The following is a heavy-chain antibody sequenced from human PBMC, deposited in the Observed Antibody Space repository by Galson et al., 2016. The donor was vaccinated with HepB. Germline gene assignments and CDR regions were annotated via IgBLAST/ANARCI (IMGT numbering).Heavy chain of an antibody. Sequence: SLRLSCAASGFSYSNSWMTWVRQTPGKALERVANIGQDESHKYYVASVGGRFTISRGNAKNSLYLQMNTLRAEDTAVYYCARDRGWQQFDFWGQGTPVTVSS. J-gene: IGHJ4*02. CDR3: ARDRGWQQFDF. CDR1: GFSYSNSW. V-gene: IGHV3-7*04. CDR2: IGQDESHK. D-gene: IGHD5-24*01.